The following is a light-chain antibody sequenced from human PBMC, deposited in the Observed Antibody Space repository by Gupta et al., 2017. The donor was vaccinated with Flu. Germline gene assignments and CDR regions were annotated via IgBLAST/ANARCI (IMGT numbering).Light chain of an antibody. J-gene: IGKJ5*01. CDR3: QQRSNWPPIT. CDR1: QSVSSY. Sequence: EIVLTQSPATLSLSPGERATLSCRASQSVSSYFAWYQQKPGQAPRLLIYDASNRATGIPARFSGSGSGTDFTLTISSLGPEDFAVYYCQQRSNWPPITFGQGTRLEIK. V-gene: IGKV3-11*01. CDR2: DAS.